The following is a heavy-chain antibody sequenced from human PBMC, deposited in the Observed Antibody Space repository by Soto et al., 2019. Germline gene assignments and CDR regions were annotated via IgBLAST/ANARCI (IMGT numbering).Heavy chain of an antibody. CDR2: ISWNSGNI. Sequence: DVQLEESGGALVQPGRSLRLSCAASGFTFDDYAMYWVRQVLGKGLEWVSSISWNSGNIGYADSVKGRFTTSRDNAENSLYMQINSLRPEDTALYYCVRSKGGYSNCPPFDYWGQGPLGTVSS. CDR3: VRSKGGYSNCPPFDY. J-gene: IGHJ4*02. V-gene: IGHV3-9*01. CDR1: GFTFDDYA. D-gene: IGHD5-18*01.